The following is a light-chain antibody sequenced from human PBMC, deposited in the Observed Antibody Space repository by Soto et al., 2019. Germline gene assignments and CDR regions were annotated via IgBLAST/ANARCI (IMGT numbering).Light chain of an antibody. CDR1: SSDFGGYNY. J-gene: IGLJ2*01. Sequence: QSALTQPPSASGSPGQAVTISCTGTSSDFGGYNYVSWYQQHPGKAPKVRMYEVSKRPSGVPDRFSGSKSGNTASLTVSGLHAEDEADYYCSSYGGTNSLKVFGGGTQLTVL. V-gene: IGLV2-8*01. CDR2: EVS. CDR3: SSYGGTNSLKV.